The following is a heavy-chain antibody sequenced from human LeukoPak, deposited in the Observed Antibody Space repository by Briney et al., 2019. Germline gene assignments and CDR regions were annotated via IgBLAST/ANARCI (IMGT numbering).Heavy chain of an antibody. J-gene: IGHJ4*02. V-gene: IGHV5-51*01. CDR3: ARRDHYDSSGYPNFDY. CDR2: IYPGDSDT. CDR1: GSICTSYW. Sequence: GASLQICCEGAGSICTSYWIGGGRQLPGKGGEGMGMIYPGDSDTKYSPSFQGQVTISPDKSLRTAYLQWSRLMAPDTAMYYCARRDHYDSSGYPNFDYWGQGTLLTVSS. D-gene: IGHD3-22*01.